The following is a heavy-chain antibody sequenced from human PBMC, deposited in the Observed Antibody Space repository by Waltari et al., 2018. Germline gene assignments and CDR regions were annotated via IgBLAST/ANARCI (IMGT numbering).Heavy chain of an antibody. CDR2: IRRKAYGEKK. Sequence: EVQLVESGGGLVQPGRSLRLSCTTSGFTFGDYAMSWVRQAPGKGLEWVGFIRRKAYGEKKEYPASVKVRFTISRDDSKSVAYVQMNSLKTEDTAVYYCIRVAWNSDWFDSWGQGTLVTVSS. V-gene: IGHV3-49*04. CDR3: IRVAWNSDWFDS. J-gene: IGHJ5*01. CDR1: GFTFGDYA. D-gene: IGHD1-1*01.